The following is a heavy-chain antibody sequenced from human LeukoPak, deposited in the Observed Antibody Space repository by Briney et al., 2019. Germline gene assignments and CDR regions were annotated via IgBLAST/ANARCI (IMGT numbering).Heavy chain of an antibody. V-gene: IGHV3-11*04. J-gene: IGHJ6*04. Sequence: GGALRLSCAASGFTFTDRYMTWVCQAPGEGVQWISYISGSGVTIYYADSVKGRFTISRDNAKNSLYLQMNSLRAEDTAVYYCAELGITMIGGVWGKGTTVTISS. CDR1: GFTFTDRY. CDR2: ISGSGVTI. CDR3: AELGITMIGGV. D-gene: IGHD3-10*02.